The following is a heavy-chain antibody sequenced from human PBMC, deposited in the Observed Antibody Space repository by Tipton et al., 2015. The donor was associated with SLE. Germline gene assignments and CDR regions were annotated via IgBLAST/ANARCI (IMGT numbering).Heavy chain of an antibody. CDR3: ARGDGYNVLGY. D-gene: IGHD5-24*01. CDR2: IWYDGSKK. Sequence: SLRLSCAASGFTFSSYGMHWVRQAPGKGLEWVAVIWYDGSKKYYTDSVKGRFTISRDNSKNTLYLQMDSLRAEDTAVYYCARGDGYNVLGYWCQGTLVTVSS. V-gene: IGHV3-33*01. CDR1: GFTFSSYG. J-gene: IGHJ4*02.